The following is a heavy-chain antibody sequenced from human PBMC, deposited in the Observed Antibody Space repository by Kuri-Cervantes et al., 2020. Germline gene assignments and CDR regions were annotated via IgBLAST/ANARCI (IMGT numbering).Heavy chain of an antibody. D-gene: IGHD3-16*02. J-gene: IGHJ6*02. CDR1: GFTFSSSW. CDR3: ARDGYYDYVWGSYRSNYYYYGMDV. Sequence: GESLKISCVASGFTFSSSWMSWVRQAPGKGLEWVSAISGSGGSTYYADSVKGRFTISRDNSKNTLYLQMNSLRAEDTAVYYCARDGYYDYVWGSYRSNYYYYGMDVWGQGTTVTVSS. V-gene: IGHV3-23*01. CDR2: ISGSGGST.